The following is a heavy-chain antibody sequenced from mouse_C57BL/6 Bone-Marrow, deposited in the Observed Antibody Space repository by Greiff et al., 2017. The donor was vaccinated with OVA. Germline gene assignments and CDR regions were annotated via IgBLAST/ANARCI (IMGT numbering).Heavy chain of an antibody. CDR3: ARNYYGSSFDWYFDV. Sequence: EVQLQQSGPELVKPGASVKISCKASGFTFPDYYMNWVKQSHGKSLEWIGDINPNNGGTSYNQTFKGKATLTVDKSSSTASMELRRLTSEDYAVYYCARNYYGSSFDWYFDVWGTGTTVTVSS. CDR1: GFTFPDYY. V-gene: IGHV1-26*01. D-gene: IGHD1-1*01. CDR2: INPNNGGT. J-gene: IGHJ1*03.